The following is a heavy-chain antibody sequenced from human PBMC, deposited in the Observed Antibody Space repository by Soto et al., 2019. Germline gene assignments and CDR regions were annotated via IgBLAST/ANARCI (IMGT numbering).Heavy chain of an antibody. V-gene: IGHV1-24*01. CDR2: FDPEDGET. J-gene: IGHJ4*02. CDR1: GYTLTELS. D-gene: IGHD3-22*01. Sequence: GASVKVSCKVSGYTLTELSMHWVRQAPGKGLEWMGGFDPEDGETIYAQKFQGRVTMTRDTSTSTVYMELSSLRSEDTAVYYCARDSYYYYDSSGSKNLDYRGQGTLVTVSS. CDR3: ARDSYYYYDSSGSKNLDY.